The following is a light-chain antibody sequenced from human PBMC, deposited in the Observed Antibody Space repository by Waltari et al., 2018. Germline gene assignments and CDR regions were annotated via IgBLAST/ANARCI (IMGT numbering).Light chain of an antibody. CDR2: DAT. J-gene: IGKJ4*01. CDR1: QGVSMY. V-gene: IGKV3-11*01. Sequence: EVVLTQSPATLSLSPGDTATLSCRASQGVSMYLAWYQHRPGQGPRLLIYDATNRATGIPARFGGSGSGTDFTLTISSLDPEEFAVYFCQQRSNWPMTFGGGTKVESK. CDR3: QQRSNWPMT.